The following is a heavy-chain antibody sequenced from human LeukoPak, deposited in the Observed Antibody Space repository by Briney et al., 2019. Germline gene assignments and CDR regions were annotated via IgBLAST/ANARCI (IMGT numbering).Heavy chain of an antibody. V-gene: IGHV3-48*03. CDR1: GFTFSSYE. Sequence: PGGSLRLSCAASGFTFSSYEMNWVRQAPGKGLEWVSYISSSGSTIYYADSVKGRFTISRDNAKNSLYLQMNSLRAEDTAVYYCARSMRSSRLWIYYFDYWGQGTLVTVSS. J-gene: IGHJ4*02. CDR2: ISSSGSTI. D-gene: IGHD4/OR15-4a*01. CDR3: ARSMRSSRLWIYYFDY.